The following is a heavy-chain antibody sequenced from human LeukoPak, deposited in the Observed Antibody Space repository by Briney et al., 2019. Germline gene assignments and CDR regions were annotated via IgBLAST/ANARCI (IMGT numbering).Heavy chain of an antibody. CDR1: GFTFSSYR. CDR2: ISSSSSYI. D-gene: IGHD1-26*01. Sequence: GWSLTLSCAASGFTFSSYRMNWVRQARGKGLAWVSSISSSSSYIYYADSVKGRLTISRNNAKNSLYLQMNSLRAEDTAVYYCAREKVGATYDAFDIWGQGTMVTVSS. V-gene: IGHV3-21*01. CDR3: AREKVGATYDAFDI. J-gene: IGHJ3*02.